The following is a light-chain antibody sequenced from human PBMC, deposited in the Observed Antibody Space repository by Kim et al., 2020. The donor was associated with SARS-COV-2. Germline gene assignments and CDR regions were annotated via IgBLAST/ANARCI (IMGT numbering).Light chain of an antibody. Sequence: VSPGQPASITCSGDKLGDKYVCWYQQKPGQSPILVIYQDRKRPSGIPERFSGSNSGNTATLTISGTQAMDEADYYCQAWDSTTVVFGGGTQLTVL. CDR1: KLGDKY. CDR3: QAWDSTTVV. CDR2: QDR. J-gene: IGLJ2*01. V-gene: IGLV3-1*01.